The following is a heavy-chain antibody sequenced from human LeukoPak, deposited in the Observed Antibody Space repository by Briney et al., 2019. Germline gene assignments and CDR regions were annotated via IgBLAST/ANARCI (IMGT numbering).Heavy chain of an antibody. CDR2: IYTSGST. J-gene: IGHJ4*02. CDR3: ARDGGEMATITGFDY. CDR1: GGSISSVSYY. D-gene: IGHD5-24*01. Sequence: SSETLSLTCTVSGGSISSVSYYWSWIRQPAGKGLEGIGRIYTSGSTNYNPSLKSRVTISVDTSKNQFSLKLSSVTAADTAVYYCARDGGEMATITGFDYWGQGTLVTVSS. V-gene: IGHV4-61*02.